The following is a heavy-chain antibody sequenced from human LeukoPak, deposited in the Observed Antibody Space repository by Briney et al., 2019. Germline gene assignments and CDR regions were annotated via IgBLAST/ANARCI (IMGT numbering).Heavy chain of an antibody. J-gene: IGHJ4*02. CDR2: ISPNSGAT. D-gene: IGHD1-26*01. Sequence: ASVKVSCKASGYTFTDYYIHWVRQPPGQGLEWMGWISPNSGATNYAQKFQGRVTMTKDTSISTGYMELSRLRSDDTAVYYCARIRGGNNYHFDYWGQGTLVTVSS. V-gene: IGHV1-2*02. CDR1: GYTFTDYY. CDR3: ARIRGGNNYHFDY.